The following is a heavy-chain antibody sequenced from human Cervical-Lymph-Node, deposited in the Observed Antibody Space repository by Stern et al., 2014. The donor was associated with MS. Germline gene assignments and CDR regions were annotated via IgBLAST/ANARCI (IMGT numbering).Heavy chain of an antibody. CDR3: ARGHSARSYYYYYGMDV. J-gene: IGHJ6*02. CDR1: GYTFTSYY. Sequence: QVQLGQSGAEVKKPGASVKVSCKASGYTFTSYYMHWVRQAPGQGLEWMGISNPSGGSSGYAQKFQGRVTMTRDTSTSTVYMELSSLRSEDAAVYYCARGHSARSYYYYYGMDVWGQGTTVTVSS. V-gene: IGHV1-46*01. D-gene: IGHD1-26*01. CDR2: SNPSGGSS.